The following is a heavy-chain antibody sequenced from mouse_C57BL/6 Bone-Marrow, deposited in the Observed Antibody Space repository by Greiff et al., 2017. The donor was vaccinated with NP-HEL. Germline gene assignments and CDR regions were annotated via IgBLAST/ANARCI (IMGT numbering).Heavy chain of an antibody. Sequence: EVQLQQSGAELVRPGASVKLSCTASGFNIKDYYMHWVKQRPEQGLEWIGWIDPENGDTEYASKFQGKATITADTSSNTAYLQLSSLTSEDTAVYYCTLITTLGDYWGQGTTLTVSS. D-gene: IGHD1-1*01. J-gene: IGHJ2*01. CDR2: IDPENGDT. V-gene: IGHV14-4*01. CDR1: GFNIKDYY. CDR3: TLITTLGDY.